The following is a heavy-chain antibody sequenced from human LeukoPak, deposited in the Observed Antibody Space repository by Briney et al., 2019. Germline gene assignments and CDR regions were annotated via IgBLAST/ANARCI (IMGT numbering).Heavy chain of an antibody. J-gene: IGHJ4*02. CDR3: ARADEMACFDY. CDR2: ISYSGST. Sequence: SETLSLTCTVSGGSITGYYWSWIRQPPGKGLEWIGYISYSGSTNCNPSLKSRVTMSVDTSKNQFSLKLSSVTAADTAVYYCARADEMACFDYWGQGTLVTVSS. CDR1: GGSITGYY. D-gene: IGHD5-24*01. V-gene: IGHV4-59*01.